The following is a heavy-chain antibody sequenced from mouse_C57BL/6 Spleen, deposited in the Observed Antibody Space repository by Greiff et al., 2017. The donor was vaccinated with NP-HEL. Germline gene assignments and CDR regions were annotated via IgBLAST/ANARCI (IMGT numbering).Heavy chain of an antibody. V-gene: IGHV5-9-1*02. CDR2: ISSGGDYI. D-gene: IGHD2-4*01. CDR3: TRDPDYDGYAMDY. CDR1: GFTFSSYA. J-gene: IGHJ4*01. Sequence: EVKLMESGEGLVKPGGSLKLSCAASGFTFSSYAMSWVRQTPEKRLEWVAYISSGGDYIYYADTVKGRFTISRDNARNTLYLQMSSLKSEDTAMYYCTRDPDYDGYAMDYWGQGTSVTVSS.